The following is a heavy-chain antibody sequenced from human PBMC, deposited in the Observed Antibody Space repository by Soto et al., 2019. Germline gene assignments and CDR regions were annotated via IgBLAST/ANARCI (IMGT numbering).Heavy chain of an antibody. Sequence: QVQLVQSGAAVKKPGSSVKVSCKASGGTFSSYTISWVRQAPGQGLEWMGRIIPILGIANYAQKFQGRVTITADKSTSTAYMELSSLRSEDTAVYYCATRYCSSTSCKKNYYYYGMDVWGQGTTVTVSS. CDR2: IIPILGIA. CDR1: GGTFSSYT. CDR3: ATRYCSSTSCKKNYYYYGMDV. D-gene: IGHD2-2*01. J-gene: IGHJ6*02. V-gene: IGHV1-69*02.